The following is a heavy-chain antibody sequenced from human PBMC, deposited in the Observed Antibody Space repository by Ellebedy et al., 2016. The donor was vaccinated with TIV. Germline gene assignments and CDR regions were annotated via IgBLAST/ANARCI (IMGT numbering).Heavy chain of an antibody. CDR1: GYSFTSYW. CDR2: IYPGDSDT. Sequence: GESLKISCKGSGYSFTSYWIGWVRQMPGKGLEWMGIIYPGDSDTRYSPSFQGQVTISADKSISTAYLQWSSLKASDTAMYYCARRQRVGIAAAGKSPNWFDPWGQGTLVTVSS. CDR3: ARRQRVGIAAAGKSPNWFDP. D-gene: IGHD6-13*01. J-gene: IGHJ5*02. V-gene: IGHV5-51*01.